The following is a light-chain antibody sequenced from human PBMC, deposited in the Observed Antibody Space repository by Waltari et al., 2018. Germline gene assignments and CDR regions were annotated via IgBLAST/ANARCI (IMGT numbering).Light chain of an antibody. J-gene: IGLJ1*01. CDR2: DVS. V-gene: IGLV2-14*03. CDR3: GSYSGTTTYV. CDR1: GTEVGSYNY. Sequence: QSALAQPASVSGSPGQPTTTSCTWTGTEVGSYNYVPWYQQLPGKAPKVFIFDVSDRPSGVSTRFSGSKSGNTASLTISGLQAEDEADYYCGSYSGTTTYVFGTGTYVTVL.